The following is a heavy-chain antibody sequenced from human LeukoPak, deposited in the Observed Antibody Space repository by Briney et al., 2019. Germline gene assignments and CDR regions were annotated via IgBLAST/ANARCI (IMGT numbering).Heavy chain of an antibody. CDR3: AKELRSISATTGFDY. J-gene: IGHJ4*02. CDR1: GLTFSSYA. V-gene: IGHV3-23*01. Sequence: GGSLRLSCVASGLTFSSYAMSWVRQAPGKGLEWVSTISGSGGSTYYADSVKGRFTISRDNSKNTLYLQMDTLRAEDTAVYYCAKELRSISATTGFDYWGQGTLVTVSS. D-gene: IGHD1-20*01. CDR2: ISGSGGST.